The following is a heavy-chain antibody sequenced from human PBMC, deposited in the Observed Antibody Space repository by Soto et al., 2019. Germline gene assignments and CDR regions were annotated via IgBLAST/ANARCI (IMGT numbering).Heavy chain of an antibody. J-gene: IGHJ4*02. Sequence: GASVKVSCKASGGTFSSYAISWVRQAPGQGLEWMGGIIPIFGTANYAQKFQGRVTITADESTSTAYMELSSLRSEDTAVYYCARGASSGYYSNYFDYWGQGTLVTVSS. CDR3: ARGASSGYYSNYFDY. V-gene: IGHV1-69*13. CDR1: GGTFSSYA. CDR2: IIPIFGTA. D-gene: IGHD3-22*01.